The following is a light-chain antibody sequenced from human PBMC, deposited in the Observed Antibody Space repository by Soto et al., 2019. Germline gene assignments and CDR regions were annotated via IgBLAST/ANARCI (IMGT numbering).Light chain of an antibody. J-gene: IGKJ2*01. CDR3: QQYGTSPYT. CDR2: GAS. CDR1: QSVSSNY. V-gene: IGKV3-20*01. Sequence: EIVLTQSPGTLSLSPGERATLSCRASQSVSSNYLASYQKSPGQPPSLLIYGASNRANGVPDRFSGSGSGTDFTLTISRLEPEDFSVYYCQQYGTSPYTFGQGTKLEIK.